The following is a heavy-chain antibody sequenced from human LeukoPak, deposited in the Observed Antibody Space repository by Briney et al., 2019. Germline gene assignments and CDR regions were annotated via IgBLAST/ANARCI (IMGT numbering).Heavy chain of an antibody. D-gene: IGHD2-15*01. CDR3: ARDTYIVVVVAATTRPYYYYYMDV. Sequence: SETLSLTCTVSGGSISSSSYYWGWIRQPPGKGLEWIGSIYYSGSTYYNPSLKSRVTISVDTSKNQFSPKLSSVTAADTAVYYCARDTYIVVVVAATTRPYYYYYMDVWGKGTTVTVSS. CDR1: GGSISSSSYY. CDR2: IYYSGST. V-gene: IGHV4-39*07. J-gene: IGHJ6*03.